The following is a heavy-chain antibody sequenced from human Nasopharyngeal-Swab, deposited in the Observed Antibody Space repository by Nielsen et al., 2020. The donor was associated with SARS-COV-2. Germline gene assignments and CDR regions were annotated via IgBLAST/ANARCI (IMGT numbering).Heavy chain of an antibody. Sequence: GESLKISCKGSGYSFTSYWIGWVRQMPGKGLEWMGIIYPGDSDTRYSPSFQGQVTTSADKSISTAYLQWSSLKASDTAVYYCARPLWSYADHFDYWGQGTLVTVSS. J-gene: IGHJ4*02. CDR3: ARPLWSYADHFDY. CDR1: GYSFTSYW. D-gene: IGHD1-26*01. CDR2: IYPGDSDT. V-gene: IGHV5-51*01.